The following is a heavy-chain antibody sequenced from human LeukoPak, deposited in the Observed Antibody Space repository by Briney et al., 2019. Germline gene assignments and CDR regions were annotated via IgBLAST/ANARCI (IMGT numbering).Heavy chain of an antibody. Sequence: PGGSLRLSCAASGFTVSSNYMSWVRQAPGKGLEWVSSISSSSSYIFYADSVKGRFTISRDNAKNSLYLQMNSLRAEDTAVYSCARAHCTSTSCYIDYWGQGTLVTVSS. CDR1: GFTVSSNY. CDR3: ARAHCTSTSCYIDY. CDR2: ISSSSSYI. V-gene: IGHV3-21*01. J-gene: IGHJ4*02. D-gene: IGHD2-2*02.